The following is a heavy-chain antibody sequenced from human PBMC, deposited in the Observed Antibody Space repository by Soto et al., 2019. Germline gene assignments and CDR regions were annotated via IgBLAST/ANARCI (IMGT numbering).Heavy chain of an antibody. CDR2: IYYSGST. CDR1: GGSISSYY. D-gene: IGHD6-13*01. CDR3: ARGGSIAAAGSHNRPGYYY. V-gene: IGHV4-59*01. Sequence: SETLPLTCTVSGGSISSYYWSLMRQPPGKGLEWIGYIYYSGSTNYNPSLKSRVTISVDTSKNQFSLKLSSVTAADKAVYYCARGGSIAAAGSHNRPGYYYWCQGTLVTISS. J-gene: IGHJ4*02.